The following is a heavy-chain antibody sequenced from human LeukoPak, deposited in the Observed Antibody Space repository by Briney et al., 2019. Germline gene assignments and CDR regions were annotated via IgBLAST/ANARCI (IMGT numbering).Heavy chain of an antibody. CDR3: ASRAYDFWSGYSAEYFQH. Sequence: SVKVSCKASGGTFSSYAISWVRQAPGQGLEWMGRIIPFFGTANYAQKFQGRVTITTDESTSTAYMELSSLRSEDTAVYYCASRAYDFWSGYSAEYFQHWGQGTLVTVSS. CDR1: GGTFSSYA. V-gene: IGHV1-69*05. CDR2: IIPFFGTA. D-gene: IGHD3-3*01. J-gene: IGHJ1*01.